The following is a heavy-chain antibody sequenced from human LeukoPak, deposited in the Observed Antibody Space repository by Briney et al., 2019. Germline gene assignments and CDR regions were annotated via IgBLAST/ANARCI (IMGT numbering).Heavy chain of an antibody. CDR2: INHSGST. D-gene: IGHD3-10*01. V-gene: IGHV4-34*01. Sequence: TSETLSLTCAVYGGSFSGYYWSWVHQPPGKGLEWIGEINHSGSTNYNPSLKSRVTISVDTSKNRFSLKLSSVTAADTAVYYCAREWGHYYGSGSYNYGAFDIWGQGTMVTVSS. CDR1: GGSFSGYY. J-gene: IGHJ3*02. CDR3: AREWGHYYGSGSYNYGAFDI.